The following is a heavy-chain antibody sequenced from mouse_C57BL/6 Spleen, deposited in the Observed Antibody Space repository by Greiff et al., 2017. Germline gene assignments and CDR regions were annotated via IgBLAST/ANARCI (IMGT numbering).Heavy chain of an antibody. CDR3: ARREGCGNYFDY. Sequence: QVQLQQSGPELVKPGASVKISCKASGYAFSSSWMNWVKQRPGKGLEWIGRINPGDGDTNYNGKFKGKATLTADKSSSTAYMQLSSLTSEDSAVYFCARREGCGNYFDYWGQGTTLTVSS. CDR2: INPGDGDT. J-gene: IGHJ2*01. D-gene: IGHD1-1*02. V-gene: IGHV1-82*01. CDR1: GYAFSSSW.